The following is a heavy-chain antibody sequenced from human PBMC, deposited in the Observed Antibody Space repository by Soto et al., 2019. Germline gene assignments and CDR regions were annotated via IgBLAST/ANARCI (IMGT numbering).Heavy chain of an antibody. J-gene: IGHJ6*03. CDR2: IKSKTDGGTT. CDR1: GFTFSNAW. V-gene: IGHV3-15*01. CDR3: TTDLRLSTKYYSYYYMDV. Sequence: GGSLRLSCAASGFTFSNAWMSWVRQAPGKGLEWVGRIKSKTDGGTTDYAAPVKGRFTISRDDSKNTLYLQMNSLKTEYTAVYYCTTDLRLSTKYYSYYYMDVWGKGTRVTVSS. D-gene: IGHD5-12*01.